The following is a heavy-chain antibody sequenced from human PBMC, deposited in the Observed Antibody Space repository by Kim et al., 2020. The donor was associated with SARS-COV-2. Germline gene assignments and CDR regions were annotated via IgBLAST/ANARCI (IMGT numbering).Heavy chain of an antibody. J-gene: IGHJ6*02. D-gene: IGHD6-19*01. CDR1: GGSVSSGSYY. Sequence: SETLSLTCTVSGGSVSSGSYYWSWIRQPPGKGLEWIGYIYYSGSTNYNPSLKSRVTISVDTSKNQFSLKLSSVTAADTAVYYCARDPGYSSGWYVDYYYGMDVWGQGTTVTVSS. CDR3: ARDPGYSSGWYVDYYYGMDV. V-gene: IGHV4-61*01. CDR2: IYYSGST.